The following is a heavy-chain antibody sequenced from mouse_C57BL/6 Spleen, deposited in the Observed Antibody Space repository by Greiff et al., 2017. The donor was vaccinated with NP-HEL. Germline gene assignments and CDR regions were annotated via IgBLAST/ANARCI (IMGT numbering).Heavy chain of an antibody. CDR1: GYSFTDYN. Sequence: VQLQQSGPELVKPGASVKISCKASGYSFTDYNINWVKQSNGKSLEWIGVFNPDYGSTSYNQKFKGKATLTVDKSSSTAYMELSSLTSADSAVYYCARTAQASSFAYWGQGTLVTAS. D-gene: IGHD3-2*02. CDR2: FNPDYGST. CDR3: ARTAQASSFAY. V-gene: IGHV1-39*01. J-gene: IGHJ3*01.